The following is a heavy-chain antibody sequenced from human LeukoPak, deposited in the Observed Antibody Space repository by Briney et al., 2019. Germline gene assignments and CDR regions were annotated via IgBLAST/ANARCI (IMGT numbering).Heavy chain of an antibody. CDR3: AKDPYGDCGGGLDY. CDR1: GFTFSSYG. V-gene: IGHV3-30*18. CDR2: ISYDGSNK. D-gene: IGHD4-17*01. J-gene: IGHJ4*02. Sequence: GGSLRLSCAASGFTFSSYGMHWVRQAPGKGLEWVAVISYDGSNKYYADSVKGRFTIYRDNSKNTLYLQMNSLKAEDTAVYYCAKDPYGDCGGGLDYWGQGTPVTVSS.